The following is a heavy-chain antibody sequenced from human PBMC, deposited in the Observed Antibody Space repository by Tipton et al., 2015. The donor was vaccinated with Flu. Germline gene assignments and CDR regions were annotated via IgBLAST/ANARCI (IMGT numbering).Heavy chain of an antibody. D-gene: IGHD3-22*01. CDR3: AKIGIVVVITGDAFDI. V-gene: IGHV3-23*01. CDR1: GFTFSNYD. J-gene: IGHJ3*02. Sequence: SLRLSCAASGFTFSNYDMSWVRQAPGKGLEWVSTISRSGGSTYYADSVKGQFTISRDNSKNTLYLQMNSLRAEDTAVYYCAKIGIVVVITGDAFDIWGQGTMVTVSS. CDR2: ISRSGGST.